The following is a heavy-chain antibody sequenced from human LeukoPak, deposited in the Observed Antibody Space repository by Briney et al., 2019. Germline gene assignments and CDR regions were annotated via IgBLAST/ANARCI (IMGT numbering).Heavy chain of an antibody. CDR3: ARVGAAMDNFDY. CDR2: ISYSGST. D-gene: IGHD5-18*01. Sequence: PSETLSLTCTVSGGSLSSYYWRWIPQPPGKGLEWIGYISYSGSTNYNPSLKSRVTISLDTSKNQFSLKLSSVTAADTAVYYCARVGAAMDNFDYWGQGTLVTVS. J-gene: IGHJ4*02. V-gene: IGHV4-59*01. CDR1: GGSLSSYY.